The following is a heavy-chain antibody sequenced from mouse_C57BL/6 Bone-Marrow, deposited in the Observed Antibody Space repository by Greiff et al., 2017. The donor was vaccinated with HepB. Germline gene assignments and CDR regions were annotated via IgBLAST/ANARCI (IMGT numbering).Heavy chain of an antibody. CDR2: IYPGSGNT. J-gene: IGHJ4*01. CDR3: AREGAMDC. Sequence: QVQLQQSGAELVRPGASVKLSCKASGYTFTDYYINWVKQRPGQGLEWIARIYPGSGNTYYNEKFKGKATLTAEKSSSTADMQLVSLTSEDSAVYLCAREGAMDCWGQGTSVTVSS. CDR1: GYTFTDYY. V-gene: IGHV1-76*01.